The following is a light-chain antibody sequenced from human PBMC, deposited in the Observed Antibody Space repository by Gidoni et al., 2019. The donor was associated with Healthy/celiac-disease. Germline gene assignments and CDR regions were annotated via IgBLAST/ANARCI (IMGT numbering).Light chain of an antibody. J-gene: IGLJ1*01. CDR2: SNN. V-gene: IGLV1-44*01. CDR1: SSNIGSNT. Sequence: QSMLTPPPSASGTPGQRVTISCSGSSSNIGSNTVNWYQQLPGTAPKLLIYSNNQRTAGVPDRFSGSKSGTSASLAISGLQSEDEADYYCAAWDDSLNAYVFGTGTKVTVL. CDR3: AAWDDSLNAYV.